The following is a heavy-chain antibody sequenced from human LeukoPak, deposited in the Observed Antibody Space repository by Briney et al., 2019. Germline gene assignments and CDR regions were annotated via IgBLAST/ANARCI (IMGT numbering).Heavy chain of an antibody. CDR3: AGGFSISWPAAFGF. Sequence: SQTLSLTCAISGASVSGNSVAWNWIRQSPSRGLEWPGRTYYKSKWYTDYAPSVKSRITIDPDTSKNQFSLRLNSVGPEDTAVYYCAGGFSISWPAAFGFWGQGTLVTVSS. J-gene: IGHJ3*01. D-gene: IGHD6-13*01. V-gene: IGHV6-1*01. CDR1: GASVSGNSVA. CDR2: TYYKSKWYT.